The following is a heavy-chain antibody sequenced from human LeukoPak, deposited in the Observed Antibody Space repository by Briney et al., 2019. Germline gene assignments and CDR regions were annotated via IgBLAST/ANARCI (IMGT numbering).Heavy chain of an antibody. CDR3: ARGNGHGFDM. CDR2: INSDGSST. V-gene: IGHV3-74*01. D-gene: IGHD2-8*01. J-gene: IGHJ3*02. CDR1: GFTFSSYW. Sequence: GGSLRLSCAASGFTFSSYWMHWVRQAPGKGLVWVSRINSDGSSTSYADSVKGRFTISRDNAKNTLYLQLNSLKDEDTAVYYCARGNGHGFDMWGQGTMVTVSS.